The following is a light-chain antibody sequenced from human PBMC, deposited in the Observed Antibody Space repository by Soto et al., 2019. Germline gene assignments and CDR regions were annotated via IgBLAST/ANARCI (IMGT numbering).Light chain of an antibody. V-gene: IGKV1-5*01. CDR2: DAS. CDR1: QSISSW. Sequence: DIQMTQSPSTLSASVGDRVTITCRASQSISSWLAWYQQKPGKAPKLLIYDASSLESGVPSRFSGSGSGTEFTLTISSLQADDFATYYCQQYNGYSTWTFGQGTKVDIK. CDR3: QQYNGYSTWT. J-gene: IGKJ1*01.